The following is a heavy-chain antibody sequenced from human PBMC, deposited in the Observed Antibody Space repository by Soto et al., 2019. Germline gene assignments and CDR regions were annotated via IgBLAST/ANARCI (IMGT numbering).Heavy chain of an antibody. D-gene: IGHD3-10*01. CDR3: ARETHYYAA. CDR2: IKEDGSEY. Sequence: EMQLVDSGGGLVQPGDSLRLSCAASGFTFSIYWMAWVRQAPGKGLEWVANIKEDGSEYTYADSVRGRFTISRDNAKNSLDLQVNSLRVEDKAVYYCARETHYYAAGGQGTLVTVSS. J-gene: IGHJ4*02. V-gene: IGHV3-7*04. CDR1: GFTFSIYW.